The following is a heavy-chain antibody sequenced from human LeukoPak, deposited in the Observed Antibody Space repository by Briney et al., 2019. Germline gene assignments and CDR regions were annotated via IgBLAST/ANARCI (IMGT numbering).Heavy chain of an antibody. D-gene: IGHD3-10*01. CDR1: GFTFSSYA. J-gene: IGHJ5*02. Sequence: PGGALRLSCSAPGFTFSSYAMHWVRQAPGKGLEDVSAISSNGGSTYYAGSVKGRFTISRDNSKNTLYLQMSSLRAEDTAVYYCVKEGGRTYYYGSWGQGTLVTVSS. CDR2: ISSNGGST. CDR3: VKEGGRTYYYGS. V-gene: IGHV3-64D*06.